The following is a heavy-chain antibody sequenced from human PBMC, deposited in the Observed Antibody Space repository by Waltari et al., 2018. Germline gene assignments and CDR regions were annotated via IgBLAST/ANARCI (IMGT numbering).Heavy chain of an antibody. V-gene: IGHV3-74*01. CDR1: GFTFSSYW. Sequence: EVQLVESGGGLVQPGGSLRLSCAASGFTFSSYWMHWVRQAPGKGLVWVARSHSDGSSTSYADSVKGRFTISRDNAKNTLYLQMNSLRAEDTAVYYCARDDFWSGYYVDYWGQGTLVTVSS. CDR3: ARDDFWSGYYVDY. J-gene: IGHJ4*02. CDR2: SHSDGSST. D-gene: IGHD3-3*01.